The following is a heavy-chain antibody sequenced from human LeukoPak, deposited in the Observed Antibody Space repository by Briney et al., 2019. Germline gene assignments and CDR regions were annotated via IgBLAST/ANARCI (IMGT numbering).Heavy chain of an antibody. Sequence: GGSLRLSCAASGFTFSSCGMHWVRQAPGKGLEWGAVISYDGSNKYYADSVKGRFTISRDNSKNTLYLQMNSLRAEDTAVYYCAKDGEAYCSGGSCWYYFDYWGQGTLVTVSS. V-gene: IGHV3-30*18. D-gene: IGHD2-15*01. CDR3: AKDGEAYCSGGSCWYYFDY. CDR2: ISYDGSNK. CDR1: GFTFSSCG. J-gene: IGHJ4*02.